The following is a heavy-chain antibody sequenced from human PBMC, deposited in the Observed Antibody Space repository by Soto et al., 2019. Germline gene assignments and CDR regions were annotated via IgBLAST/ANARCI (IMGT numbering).Heavy chain of an antibody. CDR2: INPANGNT. Sequence: QVQLVQSGAELKRPGASVNISCQASGFTFSDTLINWVRQGPGQRLEWMGWINPANGNTRYSESSQGRVTISSLSYASTAYVALSDLTSDNTPVYHCARDIVSVGPSENEDFEVWRQGTMITVSS. V-gene: IGHV1-3*01. D-gene: IGHD1-26*01. CDR3: ARDIVSVGPSENEDFEV. J-gene: IGHJ3*01. CDR1: GFTFSDTL.